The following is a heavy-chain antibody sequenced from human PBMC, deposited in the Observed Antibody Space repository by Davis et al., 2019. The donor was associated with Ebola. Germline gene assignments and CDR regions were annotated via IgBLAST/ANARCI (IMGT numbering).Heavy chain of an antibody. V-gene: IGHV3-30*18. J-gene: IGHJ4*02. D-gene: IGHD4-17*01. CDR2: ISYDGSNK. Sequence: GESLKISCAASGFTFSSYGMHWVRQAPGKGLEWVAVISYDGSNKYYADSVKGRLTISRDNSKNTLYLQMNSLRAEDTAVYYCAKDGNGDYFDYWGQGTLVTVSS. CDR3: AKDGNGDYFDY. CDR1: GFTFSSYG.